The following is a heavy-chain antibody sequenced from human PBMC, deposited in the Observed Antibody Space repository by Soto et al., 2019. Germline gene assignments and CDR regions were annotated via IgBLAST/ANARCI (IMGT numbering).Heavy chain of an antibody. Sequence: PGGSLRLSCEVSGFTFSMYSMSWVRQSPGKGLEWVAKIPQDGVDGHYADSVKGRCTISRDNGKNSLYLELNNVRAEDAAVYYCARDHLILPAHDFFYGSDVWGRGPRSPSP. CDR3: ARDHLILPAHDFFYGSDV. CDR2: IPQDGVDG. J-gene: IGHJ6*02. V-gene: IGHV3-7*03. CDR1: GFTFSMYS. D-gene: IGHD2-21*02.